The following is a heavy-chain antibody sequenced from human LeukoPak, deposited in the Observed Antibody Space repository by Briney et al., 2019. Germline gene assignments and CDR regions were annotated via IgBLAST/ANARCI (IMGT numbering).Heavy chain of an antibody. CDR1: GYTFTGYY. V-gene: IGHV1-2*02. J-gene: IGHJ4*02. D-gene: IGHD1-26*01. CDR3: ARESPLGATQGPGFDY. CDR2: INPNSGGT. Sequence: ASVKVSCKASGYTFTGYYMHWVRQAPGQGLEWMGWINPNSGGTNYAQKFQGRVTMTRDTSISTAYMELSRLRSDDTAVYYCARESPLGATQGPGFDYWGKGPLVTAPS.